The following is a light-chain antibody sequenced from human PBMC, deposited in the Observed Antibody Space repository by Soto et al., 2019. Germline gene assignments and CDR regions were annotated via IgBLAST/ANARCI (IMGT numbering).Light chain of an antibody. V-gene: IGKV3-15*01. CDR3: QPYNNWPLT. Sequence: IVLTQSPGTLSLSPGDRATLSCRASQRVSARYLAWYQHKPGQTPRLLIYDTSTRATGVPARFSGSRSGPEFTLTINSLQSEDFAIYYCQPYNNWPLTFGGGTKVDIK. J-gene: IGKJ4*01. CDR1: QRVSARY. CDR2: DTS.